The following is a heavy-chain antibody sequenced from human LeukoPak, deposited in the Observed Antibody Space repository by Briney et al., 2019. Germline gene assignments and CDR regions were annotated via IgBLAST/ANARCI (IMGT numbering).Heavy chain of an antibody. Sequence: ASVKVSCKASGYTFTSYDINWVRQATGQGLEWMGWMNPNSGNTGYAQKFQGRVTMTRNTSISTAYMELSSLRSEDTAVYYCARGKVGIWFRGVDYWGQGTLVTVSS. CDR2: MNPNSGNT. D-gene: IGHD3-10*01. V-gene: IGHV1-8*01. CDR3: ARGKVGIWFRGVDY. CDR1: GYTFTSYD. J-gene: IGHJ4*02.